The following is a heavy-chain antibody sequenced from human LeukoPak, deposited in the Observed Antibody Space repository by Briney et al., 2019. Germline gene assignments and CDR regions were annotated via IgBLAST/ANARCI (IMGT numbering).Heavy chain of an antibody. Sequence: PSETLSLTCTVSGGSIRGFYWSWIRQPDGKGLEWIGRIYSSGSTNYNPSLKSRVTMSVDTSKNQFSLKVRSVTAADTAVYFCEREDYGGNSLWGQGTLVTVSS. J-gene: IGHJ4*02. CDR3: EREDYGGNSL. D-gene: IGHD4-23*01. CDR1: GGSIRGFY. V-gene: IGHV4-4*07. CDR2: IYSSGST.